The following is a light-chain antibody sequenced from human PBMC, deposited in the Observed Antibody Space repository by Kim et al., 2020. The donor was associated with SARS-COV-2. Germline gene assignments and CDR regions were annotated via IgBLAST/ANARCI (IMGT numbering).Light chain of an antibody. CDR2: QDS. Sequence: SYELTQPPSVSVSPGQTASITCSGHKLGNKYACWYQQKPGQSPVLVIYQDSQRPSGIPERFSGSNSGNTATLTISGTQAMDEADYYCQAWDSSTWVFGGG. V-gene: IGLV3-1*01. CDR3: QAWDSSTWV. CDR1: KLGNKY. J-gene: IGLJ3*02.